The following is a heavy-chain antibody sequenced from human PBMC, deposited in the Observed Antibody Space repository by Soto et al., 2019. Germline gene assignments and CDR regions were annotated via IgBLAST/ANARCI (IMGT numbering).Heavy chain of an antibody. J-gene: IGHJ5*02. V-gene: IGHV1-69*12. CDR2: IIPIFGTA. Sequence: QVQLVQSGAEVKKPGSSVKVSCKASGGTFSSYAISWVRQAPGQGLEWMGGIIPIFGTANYAQKFQGRVTITADESPRTDYMEMRSLSSEDTAVYYCASRGLGSRYRSGWYWEDWFDPWGQGTLVTVSS. CDR1: GGTFSSYA. D-gene: IGHD6-19*01. CDR3: ASRGLGSRYRSGWYWEDWFDP.